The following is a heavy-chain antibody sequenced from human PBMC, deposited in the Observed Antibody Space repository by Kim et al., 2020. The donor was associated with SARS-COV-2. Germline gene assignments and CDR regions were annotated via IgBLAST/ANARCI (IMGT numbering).Heavy chain of an antibody. V-gene: IGHV4-59*12. J-gene: IGHJ4*02. Sequence: TPSLKSRFTISVDTSKNQFSLKRSSVTAADTAVYYCARKYSGYDFELFGYWGQGTLVTVSS. D-gene: IGHD5-12*01. CDR3: ARKYSGYDFELFGY.